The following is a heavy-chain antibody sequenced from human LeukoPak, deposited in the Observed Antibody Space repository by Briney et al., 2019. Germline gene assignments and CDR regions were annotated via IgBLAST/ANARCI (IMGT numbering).Heavy chain of an antibody. CDR3: ARFDPVAGTCDY. CDR2: ISDSGGNT. CDR1: GFTFNTYV. Sequence: GGSLRLSCAASGFTFNTYVMSWVRQAPGRGLEWVSAISDSGGNTYYADSVKGRFTISRDNSKNTLYLQMNSLRAEDTAVYYCARFDPVAGTCDYWGQGTLVTVS. D-gene: IGHD6-19*01. J-gene: IGHJ4*02. V-gene: IGHV3-23*01.